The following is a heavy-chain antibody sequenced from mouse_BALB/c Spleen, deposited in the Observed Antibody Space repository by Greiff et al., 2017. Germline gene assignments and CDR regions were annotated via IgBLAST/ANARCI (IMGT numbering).Heavy chain of an antibody. CDR3: ARGLNFDY. CDR2: IWAGGST. D-gene: IGHD1-3*01. J-gene: IGHJ2*01. V-gene: IGHV2-9*02. Sequence: QVQLQESGPGLVAPSQSLSITCTVSGFSLTSYGVHWVRQPPGKGLEWLGVIWAGGSTNYNSALMSRLSISKDNSKSQVFLKMNSLQTDDTAMYYCARGLNFDYWGQGTTLTVSS. CDR1: GFSLTSYG.